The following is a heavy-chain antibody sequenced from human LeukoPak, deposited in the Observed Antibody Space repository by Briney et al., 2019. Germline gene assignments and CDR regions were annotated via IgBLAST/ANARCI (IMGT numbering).Heavy chain of an antibody. CDR3: AGDYDFWSGYPHAYDAFDI. CDR2: IYTSGST. V-gene: IGHV4-61*02. CDR1: GGSISSGSYY. D-gene: IGHD3-3*01. J-gene: IGHJ3*02. Sequence: PSQTLSLTCTVSGGSISSGSYYWSWIRQPAGKGLEWIGRIYTSGSTNYNPSLKSRATISVDTSKNQFSLKLSSVTAADTAVYYCAGDYDFWSGYPHAYDAFDIWGQGTMVTVSS.